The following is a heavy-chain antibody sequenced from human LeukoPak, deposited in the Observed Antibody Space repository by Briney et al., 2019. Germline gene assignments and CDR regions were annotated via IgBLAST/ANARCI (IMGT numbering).Heavy chain of an antibody. J-gene: IGHJ4*02. CDR3: ARVSSNSRGDYFDY. V-gene: IGHV1-69*04. CDR1: GGTFSSYA. D-gene: IGHD4-23*01. Sequence: SVKVSCKASGGTFSSYAISWVRQAPGQGLEWMGRIIPILGIANYAQKFQGRVTITADKSTSTAYMELSSLRSEDTAVYYCARVSSNSRGDYFDYWGQGTQVTVSS. CDR2: IIPILGIA.